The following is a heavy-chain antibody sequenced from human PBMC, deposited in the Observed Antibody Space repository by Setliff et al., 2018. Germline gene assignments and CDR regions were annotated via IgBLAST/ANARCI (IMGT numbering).Heavy chain of an antibody. D-gene: IGHD2-21*02. J-gene: IGHJ6*02. V-gene: IGHV3-33*01. CDR2: IWNDGSSK. CDR3: ARNWVTAQHYYYGMDV. CDR1: GFTFSNYG. Sequence: GGSLRLSCVASGFTFSNYGMHWVHQAPGKGLEWVALIWNDGSSKFYGDSVKGRFTISRDNSKNTLYLQMDSLRAEDTAVYYCARNWVTAQHYYYGMDVWGQGTTVTVSS.